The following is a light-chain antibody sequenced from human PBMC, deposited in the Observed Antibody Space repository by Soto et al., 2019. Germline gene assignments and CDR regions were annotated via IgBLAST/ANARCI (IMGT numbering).Light chain of an antibody. CDR1: QSINSR. V-gene: IGKV1-5*01. CDR3: QQYYSFAYT. CDR2: DAS. Sequence: DIQMTQSPSTLSASVGDRVTITCRASQSINSRLAWYQQRPGKAPKFLIYDASNLESGVPSRFSGSGSGTEFTLTIRSLQPDDFATSYCQQYYSFAYTFGQGTKLEIK. J-gene: IGKJ2*01.